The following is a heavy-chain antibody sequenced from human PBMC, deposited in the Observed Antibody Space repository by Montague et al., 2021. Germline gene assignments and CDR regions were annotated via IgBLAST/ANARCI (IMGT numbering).Heavy chain of an antibody. CDR3: ATWPAYSTTWYYFDS. V-gene: IGHV4-4*02. J-gene: IGHJ4*02. D-gene: IGHD2/OR15-2a*01. CDR1: GGSVRSPDW. CDR2: IYHNGNT. Sequence: TLSLTCAVSGGSVRSPDWGGWGRQAPGKGLEWIGDIYHNGNTKFNPSLKSRVTISVDKSKNQFSLQLTSVTAADTAVYYCATWPAYSTTWYYFDSWGQGTQVIVSS.